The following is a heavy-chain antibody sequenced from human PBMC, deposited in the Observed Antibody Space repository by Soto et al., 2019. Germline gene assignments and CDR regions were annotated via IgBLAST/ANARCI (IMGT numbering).Heavy chain of an antibody. V-gene: IGHV4-34*01. CDR1: GGSFSGYQ. CDR2: INDSGDI. CDR3: ARGLILWFGELSRRGGYYYYMDV. D-gene: IGHD3-10*01. J-gene: IGHJ6*03. Sequence: QVQLQQWGAGLLKPSETLSLTCAVYGGSFSGYQWSWIRQTPGKGLEWIGGINDSGDINYNPSLKSRVTILVDSPKKQIPLRLSSVTAADTAVYYCARGLILWFGELSRRGGYYYYMDVWGKGTTVTASS.